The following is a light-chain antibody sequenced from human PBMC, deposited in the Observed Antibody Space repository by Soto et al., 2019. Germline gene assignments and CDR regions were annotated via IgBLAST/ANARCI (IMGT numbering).Light chain of an antibody. J-gene: IGKJ4*01. CDR1: QGIGNY. CDR2: GAS. CDR3: QKYNTAPLT. Sequence: DIRMTQSPSSLSASVGDRVTITCRASQGIGNYLAWFQQKPGKIPKLLMYGASALQSGVPSRFSGTGSGTEFNLTISSLHPEDVATYYCQKYNTAPLTFGGGTKVEIK. V-gene: IGKV1-27*01.